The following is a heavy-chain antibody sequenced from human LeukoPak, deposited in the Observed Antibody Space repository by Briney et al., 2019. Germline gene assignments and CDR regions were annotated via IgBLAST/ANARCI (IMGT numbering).Heavy chain of an antibody. J-gene: IGHJ4*02. CDR3: ARDLHY. Sequence: SETLSLTCAVYGGSFSGYYWSWIRQPPGKGLEWIGEINHSGSTNYNPSLKSRVIISVDTSKNQFSLKLSSVTAADTAVYYCARDLHYWGQGTLVTVSS. CDR2: INHSGST. V-gene: IGHV4-34*01. CDR1: GGSFSGYY.